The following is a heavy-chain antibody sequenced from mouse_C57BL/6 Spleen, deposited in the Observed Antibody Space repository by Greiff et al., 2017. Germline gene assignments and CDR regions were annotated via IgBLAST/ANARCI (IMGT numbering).Heavy chain of an antibody. Sequence: VPLQQPGAELVKPGASVKLSCKASGYTFTSYWMHWVKQRPGQGLEWIGMIHPNSGSTNYNETFKSKATLTVDTSSSTAYRQLRSLTSEDSAVYYGAREDDYYGSSYRYFDVWGTGTTVTVSS. D-gene: IGHD1-1*01. J-gene: IGHJ1*03. V-gene: IGHV1-64*01. CDR3: AREDDYYGSSYRYFDV. CDR1: GYTFTSYW. CDR2: IHPNSGST.